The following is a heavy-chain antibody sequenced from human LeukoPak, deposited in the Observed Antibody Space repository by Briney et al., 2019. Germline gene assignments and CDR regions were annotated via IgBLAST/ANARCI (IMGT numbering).Heavy chain of an antibody. CDR1: GGSISSSSYY. CDR3: ARVPNPRPYDLFDL. D-gene: IGHD3-22*01. V-gene: IGHV4-39*07. J-gene: IGHJ5*02. Sequence: SETLSLTCTVSGGSISSSSYYWGWIRQPPGRGVEWIGSIYYSGSTYDNPSLKSRVTISVGTSKNQFSLKLSSVTAADTAVYYCARVPNPRPYDLFDLWGQGTLVTVSS. CDR2: IYYSGST.